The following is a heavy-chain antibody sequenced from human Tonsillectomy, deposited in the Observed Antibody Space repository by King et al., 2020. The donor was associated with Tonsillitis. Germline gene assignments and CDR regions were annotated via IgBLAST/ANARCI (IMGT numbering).Heavy chain of an antibody. J-gene: IGHJ4*02. D-gene: IGHD3-22*01. V-gene: IGHV3-7*03. CDR2: IKQDGSEK. CDR1: GFTFSRSW. Sequence: VQLVESGGGLVQPGGSLRLSCAASGFTFSRSWMSWVRQTPGKGLEWVANIKQDGSEKYYVDSVKGRFTISRDNAKNSLFLQMNSLRVEDTAVYYCARDGPLTYYDQYYFDYWGQGTLVTVSS. CDR3: ARDGPLTYYDQYYFDY.